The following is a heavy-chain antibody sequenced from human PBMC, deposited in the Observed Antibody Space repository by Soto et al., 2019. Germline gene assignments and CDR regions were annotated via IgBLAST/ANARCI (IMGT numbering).Heavy chain of an antibody. D-gene: IGHD6-19*01. Sequence: EVQLVESGGGLVQPGGSLRLSCAASGFTVSSNYMSWVRQAPGKGLEWVSVIYSGGSTYYADSVKGRFTISRHNSKNTLYLQMTSLRAEDTAVYYCARDSIIAVAGTDYYYYGMDVWGQGTTVTVSS. J-gene: IGHJ6*02. CDR3: ARDSIIAVAGTDYYYYGMDV. V-gene: IGHV3-53*04. CDR2: IYSGGST. CDR1: GFTVSSNY.